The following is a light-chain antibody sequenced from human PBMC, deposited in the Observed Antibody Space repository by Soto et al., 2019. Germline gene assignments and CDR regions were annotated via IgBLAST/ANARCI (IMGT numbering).Light chain of an antibody. J-gene: IGLJ2*01. CDR2: DVN. Sequence: QSALTQPASVSGSPRQSLTISCNGTSSDVGGYNYVSWYQQHPGKAPKLMIYDVNNRPSGVSNRFSGSKSGNTASLTISGLQAEDEADYYCSSYTSSSTLVVFGGGTKLTVL. CDR3: SSYTSSSTLVV. V-gene: IGLV2-14*01. CDR1: SSDVGGYNY.